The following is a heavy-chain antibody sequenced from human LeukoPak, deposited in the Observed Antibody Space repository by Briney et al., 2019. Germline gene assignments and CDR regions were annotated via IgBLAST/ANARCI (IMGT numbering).Heavy chain of an antibody. J-gene: IGHJ4*02. V-gene: IGHV4-61*02. CDR3: ARGYDSSGYYY. CDR2: IYTSGST. D-gene: IGHD3-22*01. CDR1: GGSISSGSYY. Sequence: SETLSLTCTVSGGSISSGSYYWSWIRQPAGKGLEWIGRIYTSGSTNYNPSLKSRVTISVDTSKNQFSLKLSSVTAVDTAVYYCARGYDSSGYYYWGQGTLVTVSS.